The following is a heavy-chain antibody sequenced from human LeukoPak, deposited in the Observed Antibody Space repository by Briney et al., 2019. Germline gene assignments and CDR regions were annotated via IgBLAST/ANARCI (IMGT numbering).Heavy chain of an antibody. Sequence: SETLSLTCTVSGGSISSYYWSWIRQPPGKGLEWIGYIYYSGSTNYNPSLKSRVTISVGTSKNQFSLKLSSVTAADTAVYYCARASYDILTGYLDAFDIWGQGTMVTVSS. CDR1: GGSISSYY. D-gene: IGHD3-9*01. CDR3: ARASYDILTGYLDAFDI. CDR2: IYYSGST. V-gene: IGHV4-59*01. J-gene: IGHJ3*02.